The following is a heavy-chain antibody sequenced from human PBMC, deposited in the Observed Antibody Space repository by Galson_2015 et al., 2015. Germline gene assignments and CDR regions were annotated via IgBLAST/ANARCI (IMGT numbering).Heavy chain of an antibody. CDR2: IWFDGSNK. CDR1: GFIFSAYG. Sequence: SLRLSCAASGFIFSAYGMHWVRQVPGKGLDWVATIWFDGSNKFYAESVKGRFSISRDNSKNTLYLQLNSLRAEDTAVYYCARFYCGGDSCYVAVMDSWGQGTLVTVSS. D-gene: IGHD2-21*02. CDR3: ARFYCGGDSCYVAVMDS. J-gene: IGHJ4*02. V-gene: IGHV3-33*01.